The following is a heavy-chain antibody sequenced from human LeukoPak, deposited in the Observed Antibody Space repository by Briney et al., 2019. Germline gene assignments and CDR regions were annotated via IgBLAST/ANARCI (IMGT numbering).Heavy chain of an antibody. CDR1: GDSVSINSAA. V-gene: IGHV6-1*01. J-gene: IGHJ1*01. D-gene: IGHD3-22*01. CDR3: ASTPPYNYDTSGYYSEYFQH. Sequence: SPTLSLTCAFSGDSVSINSAAWSWIRQSPSRGLEWLGSTYYRSKWYNDYAVSVKSRITINPDTSKNQFSLHLNSVTPEDTAVYYCASTPPYNYDTSGYYSEYFQHWGQGTLVTVSS. CDR2: TYYRSKWYN.